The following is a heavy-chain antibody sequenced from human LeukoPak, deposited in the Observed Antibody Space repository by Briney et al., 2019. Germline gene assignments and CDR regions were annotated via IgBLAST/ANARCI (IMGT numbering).Heavy chain of an antibody. V-gene: IGHV3-9*01. J-gene: IGHJ4*02. D-gene: IGHD2-15*01. CDR2: ISWNSGSI. Sequence: GGSLRLSCAASGFTFDDYAMHWVRQAPGKGLEWVSGISWNSGSIGYADSVKGRFTISRDNAKNSLYLQMNSLRAEDTALYYCATDMVGYCSGNGCYSEAYWGQGTLVTVSS. CDR1: GFTFDDYA. CDR3: ATDMVGYCSGNGCYSEAY.